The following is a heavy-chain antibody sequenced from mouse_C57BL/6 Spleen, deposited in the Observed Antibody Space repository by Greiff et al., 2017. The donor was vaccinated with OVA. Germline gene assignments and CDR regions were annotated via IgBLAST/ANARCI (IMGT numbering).Heavy chain of an antibody. V-gene: IGHV1-82*01. Sequence: QVQLKQSGPELVKPGASVKISCKASGYAFSSSWMNWVKQRPGKGLEWIGRIYPGDGDTNYNGKFKGKATLTADKSSSTAYMQLSSLTSEDSAVYFCARGNWGWYFDVWGTGTTVTVSS. CDR1: GYAFSSSW. CDR3: ARGNWGWYFDV. J-gene: IGHJ1*03. CDR2: IYPGDGDT. D-gene: IGHD4-1*01.